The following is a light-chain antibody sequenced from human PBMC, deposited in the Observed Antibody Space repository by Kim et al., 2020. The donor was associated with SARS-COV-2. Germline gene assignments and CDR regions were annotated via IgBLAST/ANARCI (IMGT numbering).Light chain of an antibody. J-gene: IGKJ2*01. CDR1: QDISNY. CDR3: QKYDSAPYT. Sequence: SASVGDRVTIPCRASQDISNYLAWYQQKPGKVPKLLIYAASALQSGFPSRFSGSGFGTDFTLTINSLQPEDVATYYCQKYDSAPYTFGQGTKLEI. V-gene: IGKV1-27*01. CDR2: AAS.